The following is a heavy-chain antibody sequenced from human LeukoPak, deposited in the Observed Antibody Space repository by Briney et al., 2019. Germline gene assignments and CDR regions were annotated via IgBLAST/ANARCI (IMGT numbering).Heavy chain of an antibody. CDR1: GGSFSGYY. D-gene: IGHD3-22*01. J-gene: IGHJ3*02. CDR2: IYYSGST. V-gene: IGHV4-34*01. Sequence: PSETLSLTCAVYGGSFSGYYWSWIRQPPGKGLEWIGSIYYSGSTYYNPSLRSRVTISVDTSKNQFSLKLSSVTAADTAVYYCATHHYYDSSGYSYAFDIWGQGTMVTVSS. CDR3: ATHHYYDSSGYSYAFDI.